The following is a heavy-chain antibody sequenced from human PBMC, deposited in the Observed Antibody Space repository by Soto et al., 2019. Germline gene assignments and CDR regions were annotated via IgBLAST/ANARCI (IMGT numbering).Heavy chain of an antibody. CDR1: GYTFSNYN. J-gene: IGHJ6*03. D-gene: IGHD1-26*01. CDR2: MNPDSGNT. Sequence: QEQLVQSGAEVKKPGAPVKVSCKASGYTFSNYNINWVRHASGQGLEWMGWMNPDSGNTGYAEKVQGRVTMTRNSSISTAYMELSGLRSEDTAVYYCAREAASDPSFYYPYMDVWGKGTTVTVSS. CDR3: AREAASDPSFYYPYMDV. V-gene: IGHV1-8*01.